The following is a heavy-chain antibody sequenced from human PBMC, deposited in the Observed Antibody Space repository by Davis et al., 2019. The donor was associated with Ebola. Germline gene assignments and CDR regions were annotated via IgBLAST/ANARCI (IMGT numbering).Heavy chain of an antibody. CDR3: ARGTRDDTAMVIYYYYGMDV. D-gene: IGHD5-18*01. J-gene: IGHJ6*04. V-gene: IGHV4-61*08. CDR2: IYYSGST. CDR1: GGSISSGGYY. Sequence: SETLSLTCTVSGGSISSGGYYWSWIRQHPGKGLEWIGYIYYSGSTNYNPSLKSRVTISVDTSKNQFSLKLSSVTAADTAVYYCARGTRDDTAMVIYYYYGMDVWGKGTTVTVSS.